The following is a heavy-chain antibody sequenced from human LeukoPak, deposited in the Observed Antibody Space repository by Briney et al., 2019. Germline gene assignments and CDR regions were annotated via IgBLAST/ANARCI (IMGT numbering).Heavy chain of an antibody. D-gene: IGHD2/OR15-2a*01. J-gene: IGHJ3*02. CDR3: ARGSCCNIRCHDAFDI. V-gene: IGHV3-53*01. CDR2: IYSGGDA. CDR1: GFIVSGTY. Sequence: PGGSLRLSCAASGFIVSGTYMTWVRQAPGKGLECVSIIYSGGDAYYTDSVKGRFSVSRDNSKNTLYLQMNSLRVDDTAVYYCARGSCCNIRCHDAFDIWDQGTMVTVSS.